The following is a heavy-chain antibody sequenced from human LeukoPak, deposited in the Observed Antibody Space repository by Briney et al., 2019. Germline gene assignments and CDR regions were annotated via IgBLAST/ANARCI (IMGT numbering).Heavy chain of an antibody. CDR1: VGPLRSGLYY. V-gene: IGHV4-61*02. Sequence: PSQTLSLTCTVSVGPLRSGLYYWSWIPKPAGKGLELIGRIFNNGRTNYNPSLKSRVTISVDTSKNQFSLNLRSVTAADTAVYYCARDAYCSGGSCYGVMDVWGKGTTVTVSS. CDR2: IFNNGRT. J-gene: IGHJ6*03. D-gene: IGHD2-15*01. CDR3: ARDAYCSGGSCYGVMDV.